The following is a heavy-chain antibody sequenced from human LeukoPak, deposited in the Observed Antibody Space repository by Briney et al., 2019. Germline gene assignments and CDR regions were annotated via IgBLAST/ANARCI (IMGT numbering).Heavy chain of an antibody. CDR3: ARYYFDGSGLDY. V-gene: IGHV4-39*01. CDR2: IYYTGRTRT. J-gene: IGHJ4*02. Sequence: SETLSLTCTVSGGSIGSDIYNWAWIRQPPGKGLEWIANIYYTGRTRTYLNPSLKSRVAISVDTSKNQFSLKLTTVTAADTAVYYCARYYFDGSGLDYWGLGTLVAVSS. D-gene: IGHD3-22*01. CDR1: GGSIGSDIYN.